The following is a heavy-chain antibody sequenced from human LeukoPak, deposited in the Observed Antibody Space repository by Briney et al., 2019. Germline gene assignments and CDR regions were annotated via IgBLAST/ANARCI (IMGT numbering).Heavy chain of an antibody. CDR2: IFDSGAPS. CDR3: TKAVGGGRDAYDV. Sequence: GGSLRLSCAASGFTFSTYWMTWVRQAPGKAPEWVSSIFDSGAPSYYADSVKGRFTISRDNSGNTFYLQMENLRAEDSATYFCTKAVGGGRDAYDVWGLGTRVIVSS. D-gene: IGHD3-16*01. CDR1: GFTFSTYW. J-gene: IGHJ3*01. V-gene: IGHV3-23*05.